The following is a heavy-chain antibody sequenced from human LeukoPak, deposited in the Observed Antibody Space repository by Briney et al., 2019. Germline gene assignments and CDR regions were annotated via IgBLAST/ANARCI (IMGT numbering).Heavy chain of an antibody. CDR1: AFTFNNYD. J-gene: IGHJ4*02. CDR3: AKDSGSYYTSDY. D-gene: IGHD3-10*01. CDR2: IRYDGSNK. V-gene: IGHV3-30*02. Sequence: GGSLGLSCAASAFTFNNYDMHWVRQAPGKGLEWVAFIRYDGSNKYYADFVEGRFTISRDNSKNTLYLLMNSLRAEDTAVYYCAKDSGSYYTSDYWGQGTLVTVSS.